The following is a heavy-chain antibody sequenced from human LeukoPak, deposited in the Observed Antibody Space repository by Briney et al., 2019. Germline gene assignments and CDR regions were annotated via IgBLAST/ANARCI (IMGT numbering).Heavy chain of an antibody. J-gene: IGHJ4*02. D-gene: IGHD6-19*01. CDR1: ALTLSRYS. V-gene: IGHV3-48*01. CDR2: ISGGSSTI. CDR3: ARVGSNQWLDY. Sequence: RGSLRLSCAASALTLSRYSMNWVRQAPGKGLEWVSYISGGSSTIYNADSVKGRFTISRDNAKNLLYLLMDTLRAEDTAVYYCARVGSNQWLDYWGQGTLVTVSS.